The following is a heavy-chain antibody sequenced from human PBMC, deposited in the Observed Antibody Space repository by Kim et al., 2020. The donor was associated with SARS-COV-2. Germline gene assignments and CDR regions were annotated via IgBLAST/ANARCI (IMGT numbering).Heavy chain of an antibody. CDR2: INPDGSIR. Sequence: GGSLRLSCAASGFTFSNFWMHWVRQVPEKGLLWVSHINPDGSIRNYADSVKGRFTISRDNAKNTLYLQMNSLRADDTAVFYCVRGTSDWKGTDYWGQGTLVNVSS. CDR3: VRGTSDWKGTDY. V-gene: IGHV3-74*01. D-gene: IGHD6-19*01. J-gene: IGHJ4*02. CDR1: GFTFSNFW.